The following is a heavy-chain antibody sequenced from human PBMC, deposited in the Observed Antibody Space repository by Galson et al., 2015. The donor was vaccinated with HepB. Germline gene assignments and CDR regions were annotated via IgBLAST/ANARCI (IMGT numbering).Heavy chain of an antibody. J-gene: IGHJ4*02. Sequence: SLRLSCAASGFTFSSYAMHWVRQAPGKGLEWVAVISYDGSNKYYADSVKGRFTISRDNSKNTLYLQMNSLRAEDTAVYYCARDAADFDYWGQGTLVTVSS. V-gene: IGHV3-30-3*01. D-gene: IGHD2-15*01. CDR3: ARDAADFDY. CDR2: ISYDGSNK. CDR1: GFTFSSYA.